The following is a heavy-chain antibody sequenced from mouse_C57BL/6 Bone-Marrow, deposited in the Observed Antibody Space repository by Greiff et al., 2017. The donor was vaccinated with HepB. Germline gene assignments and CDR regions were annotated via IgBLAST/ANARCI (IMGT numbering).Heavy chain of an antibody. CDR1: GYAFSSYW. J-gene: IGHJ3*01. V-gene: IGHV1-80*01. CDR3: AYGNYVEFAY. Sequence: VMLVESGAELVKPGASVKISCKASGYAFSSYWMNWVKQRPGKGLEWIGQIYPGDGDTNYNGKFKGKATLTADKSSSTAYMQLSSLTSEDSAVYFCAYGNYVEFAYWGQGTLVTVSA. CDR2: IYPGDGDT. D-gene: IGHD2-1*01.